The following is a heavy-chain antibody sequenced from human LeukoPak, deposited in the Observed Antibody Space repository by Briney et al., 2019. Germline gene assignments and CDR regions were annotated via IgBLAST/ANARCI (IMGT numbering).Heavy chain of an antibody. CDR3: AKDTSGSYYDYGY. CDR1: GFTFSSYG. D-gene: IGHD1-26*01. CDR2: IRYDGSNK. V-gene: IGHV3-30*02. Sequence: GGSLRLSCAASGFTFSSYGMHWVRQAPGKGLEWVALIRYDGSNKYYADSVKGRFTISRDNSKNTLYLQMNSLRAEDTAVYYCAKDTSGSYYDYGYWRQGTLVTVSS. J-gene: IGHJ4*02.